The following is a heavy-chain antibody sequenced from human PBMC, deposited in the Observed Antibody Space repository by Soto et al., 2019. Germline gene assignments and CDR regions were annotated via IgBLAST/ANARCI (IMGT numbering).Heavy chain of an antibody. D-gene: IGHD2-21*02. CDR2: MSFDGNNK. Sequence: QVQLVESGGGVVQPGRSLRLSCEVSGLTFRSYGMYWVRQAPGQGLEWVAAMSFDGNNKDYADSVKGRFTISRDNSKNTLYLQMNSLRAEDTAVYYCAKDLRVCSDGGGACYSYYGMDVWGQGTTVTVSS. CDR3: AKDLRVCSDGGGACYSYYGMDV. CDR1: GLTFRSYG. V-gene: IGHV3-30*18. J-gene: IGHJ6*02.